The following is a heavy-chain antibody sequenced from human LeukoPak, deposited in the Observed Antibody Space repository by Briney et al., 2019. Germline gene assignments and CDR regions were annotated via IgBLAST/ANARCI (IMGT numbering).Heavy chain of an antibody. CDR2: ISSSSSYI. CDR3: ARDLGGDYFDY. D-gene: IGHD1-26*01. V-gene: IGHV3-21*01. CDR1: GFTFSSYS. Sequence: PGGSLRLSCAASGFTFSSYSMNWVRQALGKGLEWVSSISSSSSYIYYADSVRGRFTISRDNAKNSLYLQMNSLRAEDTAVYYCARDLGGDYFDYWGQRTLVTVSS. J-gene: IGHJ4*02.